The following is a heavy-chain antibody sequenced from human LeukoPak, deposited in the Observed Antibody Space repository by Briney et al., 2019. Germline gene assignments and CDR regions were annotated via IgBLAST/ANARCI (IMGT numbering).Heavy chain of an antibody. CDR1: GGTFSSYA. Sequence: GSSVKVSCKASGGTFSSYAISWVREAPGQGLEWMGRIIPIFGTANYAQKFQGRVTITTDESTSTAYMELSSLRSEDTAVYYCARVFDILTGQTFDYWGQGTLVTVSS. V-gene: IGHV1-69*05. CDR3: ARVFDILTGQTFDY. J-gene: IGHJ4*02. CDR2: IIPIFGTA. D-gene: IGHD3-9*01.